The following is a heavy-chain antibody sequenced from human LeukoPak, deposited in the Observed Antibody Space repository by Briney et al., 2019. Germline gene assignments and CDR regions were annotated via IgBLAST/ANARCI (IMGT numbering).Heavy chain of an antibody. CDR2: INQDGGEK. CDR3: ARDFIAARPSFDY. V-gene: IGHV3-7*01. J-gene: IGHJ4*02. D-gene: IGHD6-6*01. CDR1: GFTFSNNW. Sequence: PGGSLRLSCAASGFTFSNNWMTWARQAPGKGLEWVANINQDGGEKYYVDSVKGRFTISRDNAKNSLYLQMNSLRAEDTAVYYCARDFIAARPSFDYWGQGTLVTVSS.